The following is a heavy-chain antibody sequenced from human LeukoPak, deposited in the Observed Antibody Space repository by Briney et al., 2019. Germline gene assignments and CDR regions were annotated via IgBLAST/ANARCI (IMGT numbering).Heavy chain of an antibody. D-gene: IGHD2-2*01. V-gene: IGHV4-39*01. CDR2: IYYSGST. CDR3: ARQFRVGGRANDAFDI. CDR1: GGSISSSSYY. J-gene: IGHJ3*02. Sequence: ASETLSLTCTVSGGSISSSSYYWGWIRQPPGKGLEWIGSIYYSGSTYYNPSFKSRVTISVDTSKNQFSLKLSSVTAADTAVYYCARQFRVGGRANDAFDIWGQGTMVTVSS.